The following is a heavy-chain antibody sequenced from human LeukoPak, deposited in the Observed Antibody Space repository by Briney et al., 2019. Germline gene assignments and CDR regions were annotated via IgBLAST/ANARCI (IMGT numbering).Heavy chain of an antibody. CDR2: SWYDGSNA. D-gene: IGHD2/OR15-2a*01. Sequence: GGSLSLSCAASGLTFSSYGMHWVRQAPGKGLEWVVFSWYDGSNAYYADSVKGRFTISRDNSKNILSLQMNSLRAEDTAMYYCARDLSSNGFDYWGQGTLVTVSS. CDR1: GLTFSSYG. CDR3: ARDLSSNGFDY. J-gene: IGHJ4*02. V-gene: IGHV3-33*01.